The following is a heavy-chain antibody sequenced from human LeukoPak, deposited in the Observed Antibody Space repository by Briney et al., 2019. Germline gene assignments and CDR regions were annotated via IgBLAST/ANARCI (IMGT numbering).Heavy chain of an antibody. CDR3: ARFPDAFDI. Sequence: SETLSLTCTVSGGSISSYYWSWIRQPPGKGLEWIGYIYYSGSTNYNPSLKSRVTISVDTSKNQFSLKLSSVTAADTAVCYCARFPDAFDIWGQGTMVTVSS. CDR1: GGSISSYY. CDR2: IYYSGST. J-gene: IGHJ3*02. V-gene: IGHV4-59*01.